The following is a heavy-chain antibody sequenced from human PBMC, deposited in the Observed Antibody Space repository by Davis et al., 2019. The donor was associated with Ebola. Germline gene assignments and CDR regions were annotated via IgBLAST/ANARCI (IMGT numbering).Heavy chain of an antibody. CDR1: GFTFSSYE. J-gene: IGHJ3*02. D-gene: IGHD4-17*01. CDR2: ISSSGSTI. Sequence: GESLKISCAASGFTFSSYEMNWVRHAPGKGLEWVSYISSSGSTIYYADSVKGRFIISRDSSMNTVYLQMSSLRAEDTAVYYCARAEDDYGEYPDALDIWGQGTVVTVSS. CDR3: ARAEDDYGEYPDALDI. V-gene: IGHV3-48*03.